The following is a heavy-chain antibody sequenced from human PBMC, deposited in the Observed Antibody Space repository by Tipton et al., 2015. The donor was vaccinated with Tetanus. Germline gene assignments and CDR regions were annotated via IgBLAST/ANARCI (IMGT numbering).Heavy chain of an antibody. CDR1: GYTFTKYG. V-gene: IGHV1-18*01. Sequence: QSGPEVRQPGASVKVSCKASGYTFTKYGINWVRQAPGQGLEWMGWDSGYSGNTNYAQKLQGRVTMTTDTSTNTAYMELRSLTSDDTAVYYCATAPLGEHYFDYWGQGTLITVSS. CDR3: ATAPLGEHYFDY. CDR2: DSGYSGNT. D-gene: IGHD2-21*01. J-gene: IGHJ4*02.